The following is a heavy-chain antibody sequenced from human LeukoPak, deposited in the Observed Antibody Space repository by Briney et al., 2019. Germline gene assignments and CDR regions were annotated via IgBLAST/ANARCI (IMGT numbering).Heavy chain of an antibody. CDR1: GYTFTSYG. CDR3: ARDPVTRYYDSSGYHNWFDP. D-gene: IGHD3-22*01. CDR2: INPNSGGT. J-gene: IGHJ5*02. Sequence: ASVNVSCKASGYTFTSYGISWMRQAPGQGLEWMGWINPNSGGTNYAQKFQGRVTMTRDTSISTAYMELSRLRSDDTAVYYCARDPVTRYYDSSGYHNWFDPWGQGTLVTVSS. V-gene: IGHV1-2*02.